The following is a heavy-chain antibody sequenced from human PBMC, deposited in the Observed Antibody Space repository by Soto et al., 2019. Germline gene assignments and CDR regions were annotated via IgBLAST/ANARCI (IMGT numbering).Heavy chain of an antibody. J-gene: IGHJ4*02. CDR1: GYTFTSYY. CDR3: ARQPRGAVGATMGFDY. D-gene: IGHD1-26*01. CDR2: INPSGGST. Sequence: ASVKVSCKASGYTFTSYYMHWVRQAPGQGLEWMGIINPSGGSTSYAQKFQGRVTMTRDTSTSTVYMELSSLRSEDTAVYYCARQPRGAVGATMGFDYWGQGTLVTVSS. V-gene: IGHV1-46*01.